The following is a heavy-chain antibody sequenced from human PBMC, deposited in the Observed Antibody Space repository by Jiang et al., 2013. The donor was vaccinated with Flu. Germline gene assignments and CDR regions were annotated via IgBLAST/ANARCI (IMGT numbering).Heavy chain of an antibody. V-gene: IGHV4-34*01. CDR2: INHSGST. D-gene: IGHD3-3*01. J-gene: IGHJ4*02. Sequence: INHSGSTNYNPSLKSRVTISVDTSKNQFSLKLSSVTAADTAVYYCARGRFWSGFPFDYWGQGTLVTVSS. CDR3: ARGRFWSGFPFDY.